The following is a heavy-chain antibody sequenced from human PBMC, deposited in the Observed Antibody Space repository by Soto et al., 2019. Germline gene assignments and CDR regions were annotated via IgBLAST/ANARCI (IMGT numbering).Heavy chain of an antibody. CDR2: IIPIFGTA. V-gene: IGHV1-69*13. CDR1: GGTFSSYA. J-gene: IGHJ3*02. Sequence: GASVKVSCKASGGTFSSYAISWVRQAPGQGLEWMGGIIPIFGTANYAQKFQGRVTITADESTSTAYMELSSLRSEDTAVYYCARVGVYDSSGYYSSATDAFDIWGQGTMVTVSS. CDR3: ARVGVYDSSGYYSSATDAFDI. D-gene: IGHD3-22*01.